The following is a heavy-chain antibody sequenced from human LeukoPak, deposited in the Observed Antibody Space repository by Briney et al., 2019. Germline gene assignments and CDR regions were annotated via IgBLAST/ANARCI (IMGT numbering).Heavy chain of an antibody. CDR1: GGSISSSSYY. V-gene: IGHV4-39*01. J-gene: IGHJ5*02. Sequence: SETLSLTCTVSGGSISSSSYYWGWIRQPPGEGLEWIGSIYYSGSTYYNPSLKSRVTISVDTSKNQFSLKLSSVTAADTAVYYCARRYLASYNWFDPWGQGTLVTVSS. D-gene: IGHD1-26*01. CDR2: IYYSGST. CDR3: ARRYLASYNWFDP.